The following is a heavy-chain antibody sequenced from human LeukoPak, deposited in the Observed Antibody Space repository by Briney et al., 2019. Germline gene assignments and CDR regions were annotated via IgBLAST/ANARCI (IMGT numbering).Heavy chain of an antibody. CDR1: GFTVSNNY. Sequence: GSLRLSCAASGFTVSNNYMSWIRQPPGKGLEWIGEINHSGSTNYNPSLKSRVTISVDTSKNQFSLKLSSVTAADTAVYYCARGRVGVAALDYWGQGTLVTVSS. CDR2: INHSGST. D-gene: IGHD2-15*01. V-gene: IGHV4-34*01. J-gene: IGHJ4*02. CDR3: ARGRVGVAALDY.